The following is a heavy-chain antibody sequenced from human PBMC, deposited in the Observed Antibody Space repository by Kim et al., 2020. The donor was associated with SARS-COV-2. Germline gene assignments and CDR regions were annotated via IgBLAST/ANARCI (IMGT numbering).Heavy chain of an antibody. CDR3: ARGRKDRQNYYDSSGSPPFDY. CDR2: IYYSGST. V-gene: IGHV4-31*03. D-gene: IGHD3-22*01. J-gene: IGHJ4*02. Sequence: SETLSLTCTVSGGSISSGGYYWSWIRQHPGKGLEWIGYIYYSGSTYYNPSLKSRVTISVDTSKNQFSPKLSSVTAADTAVYYCARGRKDRQNYYDSSGSPPFDYWGQGTLVTVSS. CDR1: GGSISSGGYY.